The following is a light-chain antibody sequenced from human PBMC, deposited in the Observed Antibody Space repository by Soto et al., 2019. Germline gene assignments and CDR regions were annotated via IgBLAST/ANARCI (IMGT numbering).Light chain of an antibody. CDR1: QSVSSY. CDR2: DAS. Sequence: EIVLTQSPATLSLSPGERATPSCRASQSVSSYLAWYQQKPGQAPRLLIYDASNRATGIPARFSGSGSGTDFTLTISSLEPEDFAVYYCQQRSNWPRVYTFGQGTKLEIK. CDR3: QQRSNWPRVYT. V-gene: IGKV3-11*01. J-gene: IGKJ2*01.